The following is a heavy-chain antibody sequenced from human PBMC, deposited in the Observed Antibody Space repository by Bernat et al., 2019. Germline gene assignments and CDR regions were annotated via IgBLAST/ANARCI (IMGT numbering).Heavy chain of an antibody. J-gene: IGHJ4*02. V-gene: IGHV3-23*01. CDR3: AARENYGDYVGGLDY. D-gene: IGHD4-17*01. CDR1: GFTFSSYA. Sequence: EVQLLESGGGLVQPGGSLRLSCAASGFTFSSYAMSWVRQAPGKGLEGVSAISCSGGSTYYADSVKGRFTISRDNSKNTLYLQMNSLSAEDTAVYYCAARENYGDYVGGLDYWGQGTLVTVSS. CDR2: ISCSGGST.